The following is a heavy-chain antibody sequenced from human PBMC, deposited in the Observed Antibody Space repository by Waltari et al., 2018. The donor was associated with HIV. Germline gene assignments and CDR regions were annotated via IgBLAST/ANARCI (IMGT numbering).Heavy chain of an antibody. D-gene: IGHD6-13*01. CDR1: GGSISSSSYY. Sequence: QLQLQESGPGLVKPSETLSLTCTVSGGSISSSSYYWGWIRQPPGKGLEWIGSIYYSGSTYYNPSLKSRVTISVDTSKNQFSLKLSSVTAADTAVYYCARGLVAAAGVDYWGQGTLVTVSS. CDR2: IYYSGST. J-gene: IGHJ4*02. V-gene: IGHV4-39*01. CDR3: ARGLVAAAGVDY.